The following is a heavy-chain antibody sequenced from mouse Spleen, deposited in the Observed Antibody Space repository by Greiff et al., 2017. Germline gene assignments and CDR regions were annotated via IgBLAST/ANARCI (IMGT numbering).Heavy chain of an antibody. D-gene: IGHD1-1*01. CDR1: GFTFSSYA. CDR3: ARDYYYGSSFDY. V-gene: IGHV5-4*01. CDR2: ISDGGSYT. J-gene: IGHJ2*01. Sequence: EVKLVESGGGLVKPGGSLKLSCAASGFTFSSYAMSWVRQTPEKRLEWVATISDGGSYTYYPDNVKGRFSISRDNAKNNLYLQMSHLKSEDTAMYYCARDYYYGSSFDYWGQGTTLTVSS.